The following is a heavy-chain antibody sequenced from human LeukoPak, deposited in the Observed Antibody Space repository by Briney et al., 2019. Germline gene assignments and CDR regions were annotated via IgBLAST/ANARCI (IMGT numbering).Heavy chain of an antibody. CDR1: GFTFSGFA. CDR2: ISRSGEST. Sequence: GGSLRLSCAASGFTFSGFAMSWIRQAPGKGLEWVSSISRSGESTFYADSVRGRFTISRDNAKNSLYLQMNSLRAEDTAVYYCARDPQPVGASPYFDYWGQGTLVTVSS. D-gene: IGHD1-26*01. CDR3: ARDPQPVGASPYFDY. J-gene: IGHJ4*02. V-gene: IGHV3-23*01.